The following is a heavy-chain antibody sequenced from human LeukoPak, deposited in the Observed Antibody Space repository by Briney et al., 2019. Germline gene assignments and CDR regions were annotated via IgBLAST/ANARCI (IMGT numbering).Heavy chain of an antibody. V-gene: IGHV4-4*02. CDR1: GGSISSSNW. CDR3: ARVAYYYGSEIDY. J-gene: IGHJ4*02. CDR2: IYHSGST. D-gene: IGHD3-10*01. Sequence: SETLSLTCAVSGGSISSSNWWSWVRQPPGKGLEWIGEIYHSGSTNYNPSLKSRVTISVDKSKNQFSLKLSSVTAADTAVYYCARVAYYYGSEIDYWGQGTLVTVSS.